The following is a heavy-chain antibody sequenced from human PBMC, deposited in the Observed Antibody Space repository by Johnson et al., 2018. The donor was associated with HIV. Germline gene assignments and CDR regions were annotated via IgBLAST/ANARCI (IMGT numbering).Heavy chain of an antibody. V-gene: IGHV3-7*01. Sequence: VQLVESGGGLVQPGGSLRLSCAASGFTFSTYWMSWVRQAPGKGLEWVANIKQDGSEKYYVDSVKGRLTISRDNAKNSLYLQMNSLRAEDTAVYYCARVRASGCGSYPNDAFDIWGQGTMVTVSS. CDR1: GFTFSTYW. D-gene: IGHD3-16*02. CDR3: ARVRASGCGSYPNDAFDI. J-gene: IGHJ3*02. CDR2: IKQDGSEK.